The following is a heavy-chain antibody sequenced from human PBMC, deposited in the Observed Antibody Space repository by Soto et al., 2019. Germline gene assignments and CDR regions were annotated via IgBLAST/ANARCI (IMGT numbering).Heavy chain of an antibody. CDR2: IKQDGSEK. Sequence: PGGSLRLSCAASGFTFSSYWMSWVRQAPGKGLEWVANIKQDGSEKYYVDSVKGRFTISRDNAKNSLYLQMNSLRAEDTAVYYCARGSGAGTREYYFDYWGQGTLVTVSS. CDR1: GFTFSSYW. V-gene: IGHV3-7*05. CDR3: ARGSGAGTREYYFDY. J-gene: IGHJ4*02. D-gene: IGHD6-19*01.